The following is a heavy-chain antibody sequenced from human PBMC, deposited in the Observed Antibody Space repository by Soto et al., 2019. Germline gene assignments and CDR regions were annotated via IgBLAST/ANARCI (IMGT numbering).Heavy chain of an antibody. CDR2: VSHDGRNT. V-gene: IGHV3-30*18. J-gene: IGHJ4*02. D-gene: IGHD6-19*01. CDR3: AKGGRQWLVTSDFNY. CDR1: GFTFSDYA. Sequence: VQLVESGGGVVQPGRSLRLSCAASGFTFSDYAMHWVRQAPGKGLEWVAVVSHDGRNTHYPDSVKGRFTISRDSSKNTVSLEMTSLSAEDTAVYYCAKGGRQWLVTSDFNYWGQGALVTVSS.